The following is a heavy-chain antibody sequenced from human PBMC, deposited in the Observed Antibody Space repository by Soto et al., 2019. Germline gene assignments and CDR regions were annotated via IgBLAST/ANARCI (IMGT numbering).Heavy chain of an antibody. D-gene: IGHD6-25*01. CDR2: MSYEGSKK. V-gene: IGHV3-30*18. CDR1: GFTFSSYG. CDR3: ANTRSGSPFS. J-gene: IGHJ5*02. Sequence: QVQLVESGGGVVQPGRSLRLSCVASGFTFSSYGMHWVRQAPGKGLEWVALMSYEGSKKYYADSVKGRFTISRDNSKNTLFLQMASLRPEVTAVYYCANTRSGSPFSWGQGTLVTVSS.